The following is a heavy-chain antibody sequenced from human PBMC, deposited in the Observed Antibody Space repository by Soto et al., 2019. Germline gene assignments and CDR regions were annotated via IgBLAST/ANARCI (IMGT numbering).Heavy chain of an antibody. CDR1: GFTFSSYA. Sequence: EVQLLESGGGLVQPGGSLRLSCAASGFTFSSYAMSWVRQAPGKGLEWVSAISGGGGSTYYADSVKGRFTISRDNSKNTLYLQMNSLTAEDTAVYYCPKALGGLCSSTSCYDYWGQGTLVTVSS. V-gene: IGHV3-23*01. CDR2: ISGGGGST. J-gene: IGHJ4*02. D-gene: IGHD2-2*01. CDR3: PKALGGLCSSTSCYDY.